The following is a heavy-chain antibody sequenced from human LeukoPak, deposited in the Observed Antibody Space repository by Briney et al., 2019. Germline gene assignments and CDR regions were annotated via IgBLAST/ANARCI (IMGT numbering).Heavy chain of an antibody. J-gene: IGHJ4*02. CDR1: GFTVSGNY. D-gene: IGHD3-22*01. Sequence: PGGSLRLSCAASGFTVSGNYMSWVRQAPGKGLEWVSVIYSGGTTYYADSVKGRFTISRDNSKNTLYLQMNSLRAEDTAVYYCARDNYYDGFDYWGQGTLVTVSS. CDR3: ARDNYYDGFDY. CDR2: IYSGGTT. V-gene: IGHV3-53*01.